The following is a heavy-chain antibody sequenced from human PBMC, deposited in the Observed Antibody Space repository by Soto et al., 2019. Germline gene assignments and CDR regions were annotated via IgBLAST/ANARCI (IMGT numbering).Heavy chain of an antibody. CDR1: GFTFSSYW. CDR2: IYTDGSST. CDR3: ARLSGPCRAFDN. J-gene: IGHJ3*02. Sequence: EVQLVESGGGLVHPGGSLRLSCAASGFTFSSYWMHWVRQAPGKGLVWVSRIYTDGSSTNYADSVQGRFTISRDNAKNNLYLQMNSLRAEETAVYYCARLSGPCRAFDNWGQGRMGTVSS. V-gene: IGHV3-74*01. D-gene: IGHD2-15*01.